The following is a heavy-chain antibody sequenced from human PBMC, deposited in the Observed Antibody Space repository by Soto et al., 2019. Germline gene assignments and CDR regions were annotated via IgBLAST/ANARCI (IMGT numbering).Heavy chain of an antibody. CDR2: IKRDGSRI. J-gene: IGHJ4*02. V-gene: IGHV3-74*01. D-gene: IGHD2-21*02. CDR3: ARDGGRGGDLDY. CDR1: GFTFSNYW. Sequence: EVQLVESGGGLVQPGVTLRLSCTASGFTFSNYWMDWVRQAPGKGLVWVSRIKRDGSRISYAASVKGRVTTSRDNAKITVYLQMSSVRAAATAVYYCARDGGRGGDLDYWGQGTLVTVYS.